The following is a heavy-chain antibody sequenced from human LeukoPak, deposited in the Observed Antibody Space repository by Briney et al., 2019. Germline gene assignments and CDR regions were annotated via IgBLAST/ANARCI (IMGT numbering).Heavy chain of an antibody. CDR2: MNPNSGNT. V-gene: IGHV1-8*01. J-gene: IGHJ5*02. CDR3: AIRAGPPSSNWFDP. CDR1: GYTFTSYD. Sequence: ASVKVSCKASGYTFTSYDINWVRQATGQGLEWMGWMNPNSGNTGYARKFQGRVTMTRNTSISTAYMELSSLRSEDTAVYYCAIRAGPPSSNWFDPWGQGTLVTVSS. D-gene: IGHD6-13*01.